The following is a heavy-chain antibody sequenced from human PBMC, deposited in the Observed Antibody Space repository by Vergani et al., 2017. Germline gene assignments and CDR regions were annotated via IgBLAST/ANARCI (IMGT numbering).Heavy chain of an antibody. CDR3: ARVAAAGMVYYYYYGMDV. CDR2: INPSGGST. CDR1: GYTFTSYY. Sequence: QVQLVQSGAEVKKPGASVKVSCKASGYTFTSYYMHWVRQAPGQGLEWMGIINPSGGSTSYAQKFQGRVTMTRDTSTSTVYMELSSLRSEDTAVYYCARVAAAGMVYYYYYGMDVWGQGTTVTVYS. D-gene: IGHD6-13*01. V-gene: IGHV1-46*01. J-gene: IGHJ6*02.